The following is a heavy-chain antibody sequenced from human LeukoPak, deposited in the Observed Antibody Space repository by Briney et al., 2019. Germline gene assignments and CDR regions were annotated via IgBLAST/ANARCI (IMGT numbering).Heavy chain of an antibody. D-gene: IGHD3-10*01. CDR1: GFTFSSYS. Sequence: GGSLRLSCAASGFTFSSYSMNWVRQAPGKGLEWVSSISSSSSYTYYADSVKGRFTISRDNAKNSLYLQMNSLRAEDTAVYYCAREYYYGSGSYYNPFDYWGQGTLVTVSS. J-gene: IGHJ4*02. CDR2: ISSSSSYT. V-gene: IGHV3-21*01. CDR3: AREYYYGSGSYYNPFDY.